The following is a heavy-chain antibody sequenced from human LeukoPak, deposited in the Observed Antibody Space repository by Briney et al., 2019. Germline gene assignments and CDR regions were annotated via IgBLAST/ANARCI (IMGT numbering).Heavy chain of an antibody. D-gene: IGHD6-13*01. V-gene: IGHV4-39*07. J-gene: IGHJ2*01. Sequence: KASETLSLTCTVSGGSISSSSYYWGRIRQPPGKGLEWIGSIYYSGSTYYNPSLKSRVTISVDTSKNQFSLKLSSVTAADTAVYYCARVYYSSSYDYWYFDLWGRGTLVTVSS. CDR1: GGSISSSSYY. CDR2: IYYSGST. CDR3: ARVYYSSSYDYWYFDL.